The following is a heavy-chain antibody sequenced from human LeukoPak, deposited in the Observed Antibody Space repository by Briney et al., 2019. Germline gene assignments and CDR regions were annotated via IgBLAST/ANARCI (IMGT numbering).Heavy chain of an antibody. CDR3: ARAPRRGVAAAGNDY. V-gene: IGHV4-30-4*07. D-gene: IGHD6-13*01. CDR2: IYYSGST. Sequence: PSQTLSLTCAVSGGSISSGGYSWSWIRQPPGKGLEWIGYIYYSGSTYYNPSLKSRVSISIDTSRNQFSLSLSSVTAADTAVYYCARAPRRGVAAAGNDYWGQGTLVTVSS. J-gene: IGHJ4*02. CDR1: GGSISSGGYS.